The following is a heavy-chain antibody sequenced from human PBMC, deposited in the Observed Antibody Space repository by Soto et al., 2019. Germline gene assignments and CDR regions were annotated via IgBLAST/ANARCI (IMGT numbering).Heavy chain of an antibody. J-gene: IGHJ4*02. Sequence: SETLSLTCTVSGGSVNTAPYHWSWIRQSPRNGLEWIGNIYYTGSTNYNPSFESRVAISLDTSNNQFSLRLTSLTAADTAVYYCARVAYWGPGTQVTVSS. CDR2: IYYTGST. V-gene: IGHV4-61*01. CDR1: GGSVNTAPYH. CDR3: ARVAY.